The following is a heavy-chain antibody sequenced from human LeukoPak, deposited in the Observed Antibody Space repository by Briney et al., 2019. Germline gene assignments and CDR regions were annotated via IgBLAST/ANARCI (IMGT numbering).Heavy chain of an antibody. V-gene: IGHV1-18*01. D-gene: IGHD6-13*01. CDR3: ARDLSIAAAGIGAY. CDR1: GGTFSSYA. CDR2: ISAYNGNT. J-gene: IGHJ4*02. Sequence: ASVKVSCKASGGTFSSYAISWVRQAPGQGLEWMGWISAYNGNTNYAQKLQGRVTMTTDTSTSTAYMELRSLRSDDTAVYYCARDLSIAAAGIGAYWGQGTLVTVSS.